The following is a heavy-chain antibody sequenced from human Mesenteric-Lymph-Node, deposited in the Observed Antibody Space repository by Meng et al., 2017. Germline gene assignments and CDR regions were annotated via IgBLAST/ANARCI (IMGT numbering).Heavy chain of an antibody. J-gene: IGHJ4*02. Sequence: QVELVQVGVWGKDPGVSVQVSCQASGGTFSSYAISWVRQAPGQGLAWMGGIIPIFGTAKYAQKFQGRATITADESTSTAYMELSSLRSEDTAVYYCARVDIAARHRSFDYWGQGTLVTVSS. V-gene: IGHV1-69*01. D-gene: IGHD6-6*01. CDR3: ARVDIAARHRSFDY. CDR2: IIPIFGTA. CDR1: GGTFSSYA.